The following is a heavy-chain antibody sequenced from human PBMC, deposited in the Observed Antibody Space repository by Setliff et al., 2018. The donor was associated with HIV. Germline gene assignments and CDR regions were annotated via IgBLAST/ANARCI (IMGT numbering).Heavy chain of an antibody. CDR1: GGSFDAYY. J-gene: IGHJ3*01. CDR3: ARAPITIFGETELRAVGGAFDV. Sequence: SETLSLTCDLYGGSFDAYYWSWIRQPAGKGLEWIGRIYTSGNTNYNPSLKSRVTISVDTSKNQFSLKLSSVTAADTAVYYCARAPITIFGETELRAVGGAFDVWGQGTLVTVSS. CDR2: IYTSGNT. D-gene: IGHD3-3*01. V-gene: IGHV4-59*10.